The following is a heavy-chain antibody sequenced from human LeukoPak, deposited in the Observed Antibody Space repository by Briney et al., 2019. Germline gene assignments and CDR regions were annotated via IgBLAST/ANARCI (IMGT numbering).Heavy chain of an antibody. CDR2: ISTSGGTT. V-gene: IGHV3-64*04. D-gene: IGHD2-21*01. CDR3: ARGGAAYSVDY. J-gene: IGHJ4*02. CDR1: GFTFSNYA. Sequence: GGSLRLSCSASGFTFSNYAMRWVRQAPGKGLEYVSGISTSGGTTYYADSVKGRFTISRDTSRNTLYLQMNSLRAEDTAVYYCARGGAAYSVDYWGQGTLVTVSS.